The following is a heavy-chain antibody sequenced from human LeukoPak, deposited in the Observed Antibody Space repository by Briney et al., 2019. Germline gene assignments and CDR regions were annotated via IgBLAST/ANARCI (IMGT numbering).Heavy chain of an antibody. D-gene: IGHD6-19*01. CDR3: ARLGCSSGWSVRYYYYYMDV. V-gene: IGHV4-34*01. Sequence: PSETLSLTCAVYGGSFSGYYWSWIRQPPGKGLEWIGEINHSGSTNYNPSLKSRVTISVDTSKNQFSLKLSPVTAADTAVYYCARLGCSSGWSVRYYYYYMDVWGKGTTVTVSS. CDR1: GGSFSGYY. CDR2: INHSGST. J-gene: IGHJ6*03.